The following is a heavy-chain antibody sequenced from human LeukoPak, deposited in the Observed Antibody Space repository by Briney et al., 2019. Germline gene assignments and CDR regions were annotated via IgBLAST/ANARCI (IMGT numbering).Heavy chain of an antibody. J-gene: IGHJ6*02. CDR2: ISYDGNNK. D-gene: IGHD2-2*01. CDR1: GFTFSGYA. V-gene: IGHV3-30-3*01. Sequence: GGSLRLSCAASGFTFSGYAMHWVRQAPGKGLEWVAVISYDGNNKYYADSVKGRFTISRDNSKNTLYLQMNSLRAEDTAVYYCARVGYCSSTSCYYYYYGMDFWGQGTTVTVSS. CDR3: ARVGYCSSTSCYYYYYGMDF.